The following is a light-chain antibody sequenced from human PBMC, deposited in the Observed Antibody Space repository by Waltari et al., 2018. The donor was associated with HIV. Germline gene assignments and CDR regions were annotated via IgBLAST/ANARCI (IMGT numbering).Light chain of an antibody. CDR2: DVT. J-gene: IGLJ2*01. CDR1: SSDAGDYKY. Sequence: QSALTQPRSVSGSPGQSVTISCTGTSSDAGDYKYVSWYQNHPGKAPKLIIYDVTERPSGVPDRFSGSKSGNTASLTISGRQAEDEADYFCCSHAGTSSFVIFGGGTKLTVL. CDR3: CSHAGTSSFVI. V-gene: IGLV2-11*01.